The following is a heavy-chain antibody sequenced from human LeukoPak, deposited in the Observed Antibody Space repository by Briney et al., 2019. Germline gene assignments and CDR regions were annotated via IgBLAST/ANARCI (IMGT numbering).Heavy chain of an antibody. CDR1: GGSFSGYY. D-gene: IGHD3-10*01. J-gene: IGHJ1*01. V-gene: IGHV4-34*01. CDR3: ARDRNYYGSGSYPRAGYFQH. CDR2: INHSGST. Sequence: SETLSLTCAVYGGSFSGYYWSWIRQPPGKGLEWIGEINHSGSTNYNPSLKSRVTISVDTSKNQFCLKLSSVTAADTAVYYCARDRNYYGSGSYPRAGYFQHWGQGTLVTVSS.